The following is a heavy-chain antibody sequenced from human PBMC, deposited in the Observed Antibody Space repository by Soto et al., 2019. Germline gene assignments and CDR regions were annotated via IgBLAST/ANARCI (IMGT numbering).Heavy chain of an antibody. V-gene: IGHV3-23*01. CDR3: AKAVAATLVDY. J-gene: IGHJ4*02. Sequence: HPGGSLRLSCAASGLTFKNYAMSWVRQAPGKGLEWVSTISGSGGSTYYADSVKGRFTISRDNSKNTLYLQMNSLRAEDTAVYYCAKAVAATLVDYWGQGTLVTVSS. D-gene: IGHD2-15*01. CDR2: ISGSGGST. CDR1: GLTFKNYA.